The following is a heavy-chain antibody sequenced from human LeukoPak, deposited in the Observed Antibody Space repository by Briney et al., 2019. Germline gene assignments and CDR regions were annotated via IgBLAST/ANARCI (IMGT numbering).Heavy chain of an antibody. Sequence: GGSLRLSCAASGFTFSSYAMSWVRQAPGKGLEWVSAISGSGGSTYYADSVKGRFTISRDNSKNTLYLQMNSLGAEDTAVYYCARDLYPYYDFWSGYPYFDYWGQGTLVTVSS. J-gene: IGHJ4*02. CDR3: ARDLYPYYDFWSGYPYFDY. CDR1: GFTFSSYA. V-gene: IGHV3-23*01. D-gene: IGHD3-3*01. CDR2: ISGSGGST.